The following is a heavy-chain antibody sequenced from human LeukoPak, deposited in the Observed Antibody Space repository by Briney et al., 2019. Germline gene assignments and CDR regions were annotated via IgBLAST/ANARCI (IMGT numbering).Heavy chain of an antibody. V-gene: IGHV1-3*01. CDR1: GYTFTSYA. J-gene: IGHJ5*02. CDR3: AKQNPTMVRGVIITNWFDP. Sequence: ASVKVSCKASGYTFTSYAMHWVRQAPGQRLEWVGWINAGNGNTKYSQKFQGRVTITRDTSASTAYMELSSLRSEDTAVYYCAKQNPTMVRGVIITNWFDPWGQGTLVTVSS. CDR2: INAGNGNT. D-gene: IGHD3-10*01.